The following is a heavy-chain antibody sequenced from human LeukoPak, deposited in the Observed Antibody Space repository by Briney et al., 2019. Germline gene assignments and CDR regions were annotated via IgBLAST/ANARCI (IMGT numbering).Heavy chain of an antibody. V-gene: IGHV4-34*01. Sequence: PSETLSLTCAVYGGSFSGYYWSWIRQPPGKGLEWIGEINHSGSTYYNPSLKSRVTISVDTSKNQFSLKLSSVTAADTAVYYCARHYYDSIEIYYFDYWGQGTLVTVSS. CDR3: ARHYYDSIEIYYFDY. D-gene: IGHD3-22*01. CDR1: GGSFSGYY. CDR2: INHSGST. J-gene: IGHJ4*02.